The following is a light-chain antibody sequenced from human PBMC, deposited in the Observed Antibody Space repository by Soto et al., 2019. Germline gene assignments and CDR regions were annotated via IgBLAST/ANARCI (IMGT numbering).Light chain of an antibody. CDR2: EVS. CDR3: SSYTLRNTIVL. Sequence: QSVLTQPASVSGSPGQSITISCTGTSSDVGGYNFVSWYQQYPGKAPRLILYEVSNRPSGVSDRFSGSKSGNTASLTISGLQAEDEADYYCSSYTLRNTIVLFGGGTQLTVL. V-gene: IGLV2-14*01. CDR1: SSDVGGYNF. J-gene: IGLJ3*02.